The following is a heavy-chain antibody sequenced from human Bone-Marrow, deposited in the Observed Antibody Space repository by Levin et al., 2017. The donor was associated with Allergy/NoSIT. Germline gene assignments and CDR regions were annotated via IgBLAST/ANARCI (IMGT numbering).Heavy chain of an antibody. J-gene: IGHJ5*02. CDR3: ARDGSGNFYNWFDP. Sequence: SETLSLTCTVSGGSISSYYWSWIRQPPGKGLEWIGYVYYSGGTNYNPSLKSRVTISVDTAKNQFSLKLRSVTAADTAVYYCARDGSGNFYNWFDPWGQGTLVTVSS. CDR1: GGSISSYY. V-gene: IGHV4-59*01. CDR2: VYYSGGT. D-gene: IGHD3-10*01.